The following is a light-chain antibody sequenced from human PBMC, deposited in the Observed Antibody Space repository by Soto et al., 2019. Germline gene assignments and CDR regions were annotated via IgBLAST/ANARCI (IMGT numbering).Light chain of an antibody. J-gene: IGLJ1*01. Sequence: QSVLEQPPSVYAAPGQKGTISCYGSSSNIGNNYVSWYQQLPGTAPKLLIYENNKRPSGIPDRFSGSKSGTSATLGITGLQTGDEADYYCGTGDSSLSAGGPYVFGTGTKVPV. CDR1: SSNIGNNY. CDR3: GTGDSSLSAGGPYV. CDR2: ENN. V-gene: IGLV1-51*02.